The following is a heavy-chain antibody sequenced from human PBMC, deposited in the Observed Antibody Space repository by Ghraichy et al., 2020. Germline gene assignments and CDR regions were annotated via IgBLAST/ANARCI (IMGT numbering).Heavy chain of an antibody. CDR3: AKSEGVRYYGSGN. V-gene: IGHV3-23*01. CDR1: GFTFSSYA. CDR2: ISGSGGST. Sequence: GESLNISCAASGFTFSSYAMSWVRQAPGKGLEWVSAISGSGGSTYYADSVKGRFTISRDNSKNTLYLQMNSLRAEDTAVYYCAKSEGVRYYGSGNWGQGTLVTVSS. D-gene: IGHD3-10*01. J-gene: IGHJ4*02.